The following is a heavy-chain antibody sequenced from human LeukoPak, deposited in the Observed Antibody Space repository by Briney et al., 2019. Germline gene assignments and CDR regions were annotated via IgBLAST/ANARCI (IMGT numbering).Heavy chain of an antibody. D-gene: IGHD1-26*01. CDR2: IIPIFGTP. J-gene: IGHJ4*02. Sequence: SVKVSCKASGGTFSSYAINWVRQAPGQGLEWMGGIIPIFGTPNYAQKFQGRVTITTDESTNTAYMEMSSLRPEDTAVYYCARVLARSGEMSGSYYYCWGQGTLVTVSS. CDR3: ARVLARSGEMSGSYYYC. CDR1: GGTFSSYA. V-gene: IGHV1-69*05.